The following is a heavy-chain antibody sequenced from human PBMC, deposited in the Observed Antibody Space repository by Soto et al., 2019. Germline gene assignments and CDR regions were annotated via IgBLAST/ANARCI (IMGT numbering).Heavy chain of an antibody. CDR2: IKQDGSEK. CDR1: GFTFSSYW. Sequence: PGGSLRLSCAASGFTFSSYWMSWVRQAPGKGLEWVANIKQDGSEKYYVDSVKGRFTLPRDNAKNSLHLQMNSLRAEDTAIYFCARVAYSYGWIYDYWGQGTLVTVSS. D-gene: IGHD6-19*01. CDR3: ARVAYSYGWIYDY. V-gene: IGHV3-7*01. J-gene: IGHJ4*01.